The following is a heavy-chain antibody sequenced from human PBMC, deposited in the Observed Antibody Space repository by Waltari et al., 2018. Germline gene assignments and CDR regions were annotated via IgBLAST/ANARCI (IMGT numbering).Heavy chain of an antibody. CDR3: ARGQDHDYGDY. Sequence: QVRRVHPGAGLRKLGPPVRVPSRASEATFATYALSWVRQAPGQGLEWMGRIIPIFGTANYAQKFQGRVTITADKSTSTAYMELSSLRSEDTAVYYCARGQDHDYGDYWGQGTLVTVSS. V-gene: IGHV1-69*14. CDR2: IIPIFGTA. J-gene: IGHJ4*02. CDR1: EATFATYA.